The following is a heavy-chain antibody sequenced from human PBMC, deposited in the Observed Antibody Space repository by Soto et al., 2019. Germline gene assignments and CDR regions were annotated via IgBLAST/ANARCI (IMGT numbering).Heavy chain of an antibody. D-gene: IGHD6-19*01. Sequence: EVQLVESGGGLVQPGGSLSLSCAGSGFALSSSWMHWVRQDPGKGLVCVSRINFDGSTTDYADSVRGRFTIYRDNAKNTLYLEMNSLRVDDTAVYHCARGPRGWYGFDYWGQGTLVTVAS. CDR2: INFDGSTT. J-gene: IGHJ4*02. V-gene: IGHV3-74*01. CDR3: ARGPRGWYGFDY. CDR1: GFALSSSW.